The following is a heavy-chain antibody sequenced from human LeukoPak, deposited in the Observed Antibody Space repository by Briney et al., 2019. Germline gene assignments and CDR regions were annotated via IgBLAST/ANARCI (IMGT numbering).Heavy chain of an antibody. Sequence: SETLSLTCAVYGGSFRGYYWSWIRQPPGKGLEWIGEINHSGSTNYNPSLKSRVTISLDTSMKKFSLKLNSVTAADTAVNYCASTERCSTTGPLDYWGQGTLVTVS. J-gene: IGHJ4*02. V-gene: IGHV4-34*01. CDR2: INHSGST. CDR1: GGSFRGYY. D-gene: IGHD2-2*01. CDR3: ASTERCSTTGPLDY.